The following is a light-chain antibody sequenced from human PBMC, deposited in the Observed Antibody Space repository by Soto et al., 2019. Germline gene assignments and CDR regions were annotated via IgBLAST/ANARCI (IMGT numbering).Light chain of an antibody. CDR3: QSYDSSLSGYV. Sequence: QSVLTQPPSVSGAPGQRVTISCTGSSSNIGAGYDLHWYQQLPGTAPKLLIYDDNNRPSGVPDRFSGSKSGTSASLAITGLQAEDEADYYYQSYDSSLSGYVFGTGTKLTVL. J-gene: IGLJ1*01. CDR1: SSNIGAGYD. CDR2: DDN. V-gene: IGLV1-40*01.